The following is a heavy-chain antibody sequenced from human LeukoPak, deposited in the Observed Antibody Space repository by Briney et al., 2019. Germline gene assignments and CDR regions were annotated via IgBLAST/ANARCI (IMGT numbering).Heavy chain of an antibody. CDR3: TKFRGVSWDLLVFDY. CDR1: GFTFSGNA. D-gene: IGHD1-26*01. CDR2: ISAGGDGT. J-gene: IGHJ4*02. Sequence: PGGSLRLSCVASGFTFSGNAMSWVRQTPGKGLEWVSAISAGGDGTYYADSVKGRFTISRDNSKNTLYLQMNSLRAEDTAMYYCTKFRGVSWDLLVFDYWGQGALVTVSS. V-gene: IGHV3-23*01.